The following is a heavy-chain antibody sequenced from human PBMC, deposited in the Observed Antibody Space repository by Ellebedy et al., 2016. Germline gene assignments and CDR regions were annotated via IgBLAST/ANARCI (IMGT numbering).Heavy chain of an antibody. CDR2: VNGVGGST. V-gene: IGHV3-23*01. D-gene: IGHD3-10*01. CDR1: GFTFSSYA. Sequence: GESLKISCTASGFTFSSYAMSWVRQAPGKGLEWVSAVNGVGGSTWYADSVKGRFTISRDNSKNTLYLQMNSLRAEDTAVYYCAGGRWFGVSTYLYYFDLWGQGTLVTVSS. J-gene: IGHJ4*02. CDR3: AGGRWFGVSTYLYYFDL.